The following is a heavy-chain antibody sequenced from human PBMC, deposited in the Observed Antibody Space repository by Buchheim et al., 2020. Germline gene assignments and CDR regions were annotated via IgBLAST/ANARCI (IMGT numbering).Heavy chain of an antibody. Sequence: EVQLVESGGGLVQPGGSLRLSCAASGFTFSSYWMSWVRQAPGKGLEWVANIKRDGSEKYYVDSVKGRFTISRDNAKNSLYLQMNSLRAEDTAVYYCARNTAAGNYYYYYGMDVWGQGTT. CDR3: ARNTAAGNYYYYYGMDV. CDR1: GFTFSSYW. D-gene: IGHD6-25*01. V-gene: IGHV3-7*01. J-gene: IGHJ6*02. CDR2: IKRDGSEK.